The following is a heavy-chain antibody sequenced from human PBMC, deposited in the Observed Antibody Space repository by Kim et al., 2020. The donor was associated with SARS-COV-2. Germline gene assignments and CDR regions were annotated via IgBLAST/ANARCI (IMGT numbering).Heavy chain of an antibody. D-gene: IGHD3-22*01. J-gene: IGHJ6*02. CDR1: GFIFSNYW. CDR3: ARGMIVEYGMDV. CDR2: IYNDGTRT. V-gene: IGHV3-74*01. Sequence: GWSLRLSCEVSGFIFSNYWMHWVRQAPGKGLVWVSRIYNDGTRTFYADSEKGRFTISRDNAKNTLYLQMNSLRAEDTAVYYCARGMIVEYGMDVWGQGTTVTVSS.